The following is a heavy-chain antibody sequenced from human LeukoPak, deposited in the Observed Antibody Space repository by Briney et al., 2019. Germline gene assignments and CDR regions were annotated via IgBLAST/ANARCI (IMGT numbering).Heavy chain of an antibody. CDR3: ARNNGMDV. V-gene: IGHV3-7*03. J-gene: IGHJ6*02. CDR1: GFALSSHW. CDR2: VNRDGSET. Sequence: GGSLRLSCAASGFALSSHWMTWVRQVPGRGPEWVANVNRDGSETYYLDSVKGRFTISKDNAKNSLNLQMNSLRAEDTALYHCARNNGMDVWGQGTTVIVSS.